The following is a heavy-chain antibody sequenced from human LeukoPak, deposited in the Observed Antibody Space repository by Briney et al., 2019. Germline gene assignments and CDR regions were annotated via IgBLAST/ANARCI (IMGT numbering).Heavy chain of an antibody. D-gene: IGHD2-15*01. CDR1: GFTFSDYY. Sequence: GGSLRLSCAASGFTFSDYYMSWIRQAPGKGLEWVSYISSSGSTIYYADSVKGRFTISGDNAKNSLYLQMNSLRAEDTAVYYCARGPKACSGGSCYCFAFDIWGQGTMVTVSS. J-gene: IGHJ3*02. CDR2: ISSSGSTI. V-gene: IGHV3-11*01. CDR3: ARGPKACSGGSCYCFAFDI.